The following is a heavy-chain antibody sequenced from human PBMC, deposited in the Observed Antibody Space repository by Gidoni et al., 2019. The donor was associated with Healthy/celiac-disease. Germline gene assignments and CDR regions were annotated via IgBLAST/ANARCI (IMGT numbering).Heavy chain of an antibody. CDR2: IIPIFGTA. Sequence: QVQLVQSGAEVKKPGSSVTVSCKASGGTFRSYAISWVRQAPGQGLEWMGGIIPIFGTANYAQKFQGRVTIPADESTSTAYMELSSLRSEDTAVYYCARTGDYYDSSGYYLRWFDPWGQGTLVTVSS. CDR3: ARTGDYYDSSGYYLRWFDP. D-gene: IGHD3-22*01. V-gene: IGHV1-69*01. CDR1: GGTFRSYA. J-gene: IGHJ5*02.